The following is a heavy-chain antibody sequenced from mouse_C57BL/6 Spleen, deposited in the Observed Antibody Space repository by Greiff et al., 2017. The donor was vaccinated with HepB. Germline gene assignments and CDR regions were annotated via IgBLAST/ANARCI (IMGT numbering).Heavy chain of an antibody. Sequence: VQLQQSGPELVKPGASVKISCKASGYTFTDYYMNWVKQSHGKSLEWIGDINPNNGGTSYNQKFKGKATLTVDKSSSTAYMELRSLTSEDSAVYYCARSYYGSSGDYAMDYWGQGTSVTVSS. J-gene: IGHJ4*01. D-gene: IGHD1-1*01. CDR3: ARSYYGSSGDYAMDY. CDR2: INPNNGGT. CDR1: GYTFTDYY. V-gene: IGHV1-26*01.